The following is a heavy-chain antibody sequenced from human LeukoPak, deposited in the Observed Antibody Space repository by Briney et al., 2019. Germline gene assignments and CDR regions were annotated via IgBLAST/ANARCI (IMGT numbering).Heavy chain of an antibody. D-gene: IGHD6-19*01. CDR3: ARGSSPHIAVAGKRAFDI. CDR1: GGSFSGYY. Sequence: SETLSLTCAVYGGSFSGYYWSWIRQPPGKGLEWIGEINHSGSTNYNPSLKSRVAISVDTSKNQFSLKLSSVTAADTAVYYCARGSSPHIAVAGKRAFDIWGQGTLVTVSS. V-gene: IGHV4-34*01. J-gene: IGHJ3*02. CDR2: INHSGST.